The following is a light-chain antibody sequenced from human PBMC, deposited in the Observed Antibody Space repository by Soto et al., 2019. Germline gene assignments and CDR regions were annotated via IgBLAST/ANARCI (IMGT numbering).Light chain of an antibody. CDR3: QQYNSYSPT. J-gene: IGKJ1*01. V-gene: IGKV1-5*03. Sequence: DIQMTQSPSTLSASVGDRVTITCRASQSINNWLGWYQQKPGKAPKLLIHKASSLQSGVPSRFSGSGSGTDFTLTISSLHPDDFATYYCQQYNSYSPTFGQGTRVEIK. CDR1: QSINNW. CDR2: KAS.